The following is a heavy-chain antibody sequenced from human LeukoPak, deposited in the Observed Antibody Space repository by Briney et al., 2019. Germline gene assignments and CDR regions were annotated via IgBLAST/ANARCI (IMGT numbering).Heavy chain of an antibody. D-gene: IGHD3-10*01. CDR3: ARGIMVRGVIDY. Sequence: EASVKVSCKASGGTFSSYAISWVRQAPGQGLEWMGRIIPILGIANYAQKFRGRVTITADKSTSTAYMELSSLRSEDTAVYYCARGIMVRGVIDYWGQGTLVTVSS. CDR1: GGTFSSYA. V-gene: IGHV1-69*04. CDR2: IIPILGIA. J-gene: IGHJ4*02.